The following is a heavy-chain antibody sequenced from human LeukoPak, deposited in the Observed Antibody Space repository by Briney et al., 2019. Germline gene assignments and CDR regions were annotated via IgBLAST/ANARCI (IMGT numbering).Heavy chain of an antibody. D-gene: IGHD3-22*01. J-gene: IGHJ3*02. V-gene: IGHV4-59*01. CDR2: IYYSGST. Sequence: SETLSLTCTVSGGSISSYYWSWIRQPPGKGLEWFGYIYYSGSTNYNPSLKSRVTISVDTSKNQFSLKLSSVTAADTAVYYCASLTYYYDSSGYIDPAAFDIWGQGTMVTVSS. CDR3: ASLTYYYDSSGYIDPAAFDI. CDR1: GGSISSYY.